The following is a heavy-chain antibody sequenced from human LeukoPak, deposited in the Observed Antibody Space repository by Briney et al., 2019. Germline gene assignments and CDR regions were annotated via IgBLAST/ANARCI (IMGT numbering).Heavy chain of an antibody. CDR3: ARARRRVAGTNYFDY. V-gene: IGHV3-13*01. J-gene: IGHJ4*02. Sequence: PGGSLRLSCAASGFTFSSYDMHWVRRATGEGLEWVSAIGTAGDTYYPGSVKGRFTISRENAKNSLYLQMNSLRAGDTAVYYCARARRRVAGTNYFDYWGQGTLVTVSS. CDR2: IGTAGDT. D-gene: IGHD6-19*01. CDR1: GFTFSSYD.